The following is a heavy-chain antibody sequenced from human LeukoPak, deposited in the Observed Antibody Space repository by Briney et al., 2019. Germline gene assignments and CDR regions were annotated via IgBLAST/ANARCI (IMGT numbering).Heavy chain of an antibody. CDR3: ARPNGKGAFDI. D-gene: IGHD1-1*01. CDR2: IYYSGST. V-gene: IGHV4-59*01. Sequence: SETLSLTCTVSGGSISSYYWCWIRQPPGKGLEWIGYIYYSGSTNYNPSLKSRVTISVDTSKNQFSLKLSSVTAADTAVYYCARPNGKGAFDIWGQGTMVTVSS. J-gene: IGHJ3*02. CDR1: GGSISSYY.